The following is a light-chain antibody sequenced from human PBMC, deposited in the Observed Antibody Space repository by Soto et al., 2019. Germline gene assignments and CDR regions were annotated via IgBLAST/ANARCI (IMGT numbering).Light chain of an antibody. CDR3: SSYTSSSTLV. CDR1: SSDVGGCNY. J-gene: IGLJ3*02. Sequence: QSALTQPASVSGSPGQSITISCTGTSSDVGGCNYVYWYQQHPGKAPKLMIYEVSNRPSGVSNRFSGSKSGNTASLTISGLQAEDEADYYCSSYTSSSTLVFGGGTKLTVL. V-gene: IGLV2-14*01. CDR2: EVS.